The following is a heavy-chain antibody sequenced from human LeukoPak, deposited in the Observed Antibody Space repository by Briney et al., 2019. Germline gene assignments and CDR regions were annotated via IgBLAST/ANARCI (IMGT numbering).Heavy chain of an antibody. D-gene: IGHD1-26*01. J-gene: IGHJ4*02. CDR3: ARDNEVGATTFYFDY. V-gene: IGHV3-33*01. CDR1: GFTFRSYG. CDR2: IWNDGTNT. Sequence: GGSLRLSCAASGFTFRSYGMQWVRQAPGKGLEWLAFIWNDGTNTYYADSVKGRFTISRDNSKNTLYLQISSLRAEDTAVYYCARDNEVGATTFYFDYWGREPWSPSLQ.